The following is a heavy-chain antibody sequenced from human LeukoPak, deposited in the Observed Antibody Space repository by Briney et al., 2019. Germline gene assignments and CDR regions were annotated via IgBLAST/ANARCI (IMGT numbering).Heavy chain of an antibody. CDR1: GYIFTSYG. CDR2: ISGYNGNT. CDR3: AREHYDSSGYYPDY. V-gene: IGHV1-18*01. D-gene: IGHD3-22*01. Sequence: ASVKVSCKASGYIFTSYGISWVRQAPGQGLEWMGWISGYNGNTNYAQKVQGRVTMTTDTSTSTAYMELRSLRSDDTAVYYCAREHYDSSGYYPDYWGQGTLVTVSS. J-gene: IGHJ4*02.